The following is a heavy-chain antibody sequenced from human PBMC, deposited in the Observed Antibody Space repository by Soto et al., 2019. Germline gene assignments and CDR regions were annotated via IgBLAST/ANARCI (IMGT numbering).Heavy chain of an antibody. CDR2: IKQDGSEK. CDR1: GFTFSSYW. Sequence: GGSLRLSCAASGFTFSSYWMSWVRQAPGKGLEWVANIKQDGSEKYYVDSVKGRFTISRDNAKNSLYLQMNSLRAEDTAVYYCARVWFPYDYIWGSYRYLTYYFDYWGQGTLVTVSS. CDR3: ARVWFPYDYIWGSYRYLTYYFDY. J-gene: IGHJ4*02. V-gene: IGHV3-7*01. D-gene: IGHD3-16*02.